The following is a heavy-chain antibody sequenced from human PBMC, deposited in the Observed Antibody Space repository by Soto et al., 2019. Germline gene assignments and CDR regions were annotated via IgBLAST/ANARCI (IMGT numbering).Heavy chain of an antibody. D-gene: IGHD3-10*01. Sequence: GSLRLSCAASGFTFSNYGMHWVRQAPGKGLEWVAVISYNGNDKYHVDSVKGRFTISRDNSKNTLFLQMNSLRADDTAVYYCAKDSGRGSADYYFDYWGQGTLVTVSS. CDR2: ISYNGNDK. CDR1: GFTFSNYG. V-gene: IGHV3-30*18. CDR3: AKDSGRGSADYYFDY. J-gene: IGHJ4*02.